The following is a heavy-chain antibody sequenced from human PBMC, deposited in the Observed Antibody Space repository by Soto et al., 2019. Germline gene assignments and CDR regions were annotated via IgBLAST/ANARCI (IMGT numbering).Heavy chain of an antibody. CDR2: ISGSGGST. CDR1: GFTFSSYA. Sequence: EVQLLESGGGLVQPGGSLRLSCAASGFTFSSYAMSWVRQAPGKGLEWVSAISGSGGSTYYADSVKGRFTISRDNSKNTLYRQMNSLRAEDTALYYCAKDYHDIVVVPAASEYFQHWGQGTLVTVSS. D-gene: IGHD2-2*01. V-gene: IGHV3-23*01. J-gene: IGHJ1*01. CDR3: AKDYHDIVVVPAASEYFQH.